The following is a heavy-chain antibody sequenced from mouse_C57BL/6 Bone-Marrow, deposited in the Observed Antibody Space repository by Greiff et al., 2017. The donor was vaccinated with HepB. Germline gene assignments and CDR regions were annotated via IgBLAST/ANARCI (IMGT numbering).Heavy chain of an antibody. J-gene: IGHJ3*01. V-gene: IGHV14-4*01. CDR3: TTFYYGSSYGFAY. Sequence: EVQLQESGAELVRPGASVKLSCTASGFNIKDDCMHWVKQRPEQGLEWIGWIDPENGDTEYDSKFQGKATITADTSSNTAYLQLSSLTSEDTAVYYCTTFYYGSSYGFAYWGQGTLVTVSA. CDR1: GFNIKDDC. CDR2: IDPENGDT. D-gene: IGHD1-1*01.